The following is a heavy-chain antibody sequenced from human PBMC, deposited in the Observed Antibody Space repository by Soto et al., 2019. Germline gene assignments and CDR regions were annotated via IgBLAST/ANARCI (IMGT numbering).Heavy chain of an antibody. Sequence: QIQLVESGGGVVQPGRSLRLSCEASGFTFSTYGMHWVRQAPGKGLEWVAVISRDGNEIHYADSVKGRFIISRDNFKDTLSLQMNSLRPEDTAVYYCAKAGAFTGWTYGDFWGQGTLVTVSS. J-gene: IGHJ4*02. V-gene: IGHV3-30*18. CDR2: ISRDGNEI. D-gene: IGHD1-7*01. CDR1: GFTFSTYG. CDR3: AKAGAFTGWTYGDF.